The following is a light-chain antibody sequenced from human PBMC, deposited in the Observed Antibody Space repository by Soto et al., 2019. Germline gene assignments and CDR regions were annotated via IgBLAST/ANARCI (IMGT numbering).Light chain of an antibody. V-gene: IGKV3-20*01. CDR1: QSVTSTY. J-gene: IGKJ1*01. Sequence: EIVLTQSPGTLSLSPGERSTLSCRASQSVTSTYLAWYQQKPGQAPRLLIYGASSRAIGIPGRFSGSGSGTDFTLTISRLEPEDFAVYYCQQYGSSGTFGQGTNVDIK. CDR3: QQYGSSGT. CDR2: GAS.